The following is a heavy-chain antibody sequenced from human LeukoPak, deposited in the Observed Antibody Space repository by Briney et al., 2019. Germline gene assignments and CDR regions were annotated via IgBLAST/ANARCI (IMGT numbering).Heavy chain of an antibody. CDR1: GFTFSSYS. J-gene: IGHJ6*02. Sequence: GGSLRLSCAASGFTFSSYSMSWVRQAPGKGLEWVSSITTSSTYISYADSVKGRFTISRDNAKNSLYLQMNSLRAEDTAVYYCARDLEILRYFDWLPHYYYGMDVWGQGTTVTVSS. V-gene: IGHV3-21*01. CDR2: ITTSSTYI. CDR3: ARDLEILRYFDWLPHYYYGMDV. D-gene: IGHD3-9*01.